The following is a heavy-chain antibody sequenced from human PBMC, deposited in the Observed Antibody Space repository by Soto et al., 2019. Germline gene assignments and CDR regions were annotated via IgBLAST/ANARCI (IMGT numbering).Heavy chain of an antibody. CDR1: GFTFSSFA. CDR3: AKEGQATTGTLPDY. Sequence: EVQLLESGGGLVQPGGSLRLSCAASGFTFSSFAMNWVRQAPGKGLDWVSTISGSGISTYYADSVKGRFTISRDNSKNTLYLQMNSLRAEDTAVYYCAKEGQATTGTLPDYWGQGTLVTVSS. J-gene: IGHJ4*02. V-gene: IGHV3-23*01. D-gene: IGHD4-17*01. CDR2: ISGSGIST.